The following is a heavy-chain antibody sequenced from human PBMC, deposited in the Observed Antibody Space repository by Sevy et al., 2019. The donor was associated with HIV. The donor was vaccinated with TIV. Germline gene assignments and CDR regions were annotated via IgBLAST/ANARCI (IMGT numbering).Heavy chain of an antibody. J-gene: IGHJ3*02. D-gene: IGHD6-13*01. CDR3: ARVHTAAGMVDAFDI. CDR2: IYYSGST. Sequence: SETLSLTCTVSGGSVSSGSYYWSWIRQPPGKGLGWIGYIYYSGSTNYNPSLKSRVTISVDTSKNQFSLKLSSVTAADTAVYYCARVHTAAGMVDAFDIWGQGTMVTVSS. V-gene: IGHV4-61*01. CDR1: GGSVSSGSYY.